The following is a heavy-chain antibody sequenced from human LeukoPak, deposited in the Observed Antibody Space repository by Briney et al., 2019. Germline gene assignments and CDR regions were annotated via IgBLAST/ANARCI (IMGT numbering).Heavy chain of an antibody. CDR2: IYPGDSDT. J-gene: IGHJ4*02. CDR3: ARQITMVRGVIIQNYFDY. D-gene: IGHD3-10*01. Sequence: GESLKISCKGSGYSFSSHWIGWVRQMPGKGLEWMGIIYPGDSDTLYSPSFQGQVTISADKSISTAYLQWSSLKASDTAVYYCARQITMVRGVIIQNYFDYWGQGTLVTVSS. CDR1: GYSFSSHW. V-gene: IGHV5-51*01.